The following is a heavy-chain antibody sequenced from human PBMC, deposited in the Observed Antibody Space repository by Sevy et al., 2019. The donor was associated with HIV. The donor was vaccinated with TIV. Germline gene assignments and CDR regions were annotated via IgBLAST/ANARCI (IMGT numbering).Heavy chain of an antibody. CDR3: TRPRSIAAAGTFQH. CDR2: IRSKAYGGTT. Sequence: GGSLRLSCTASGFTFGDYAMRWVRQAPGKGLEWVGFIRSKAYGGTTEYAASVKGRFTISRDDSKSIAYLQMNSLKTEDTAVYYCTRPRSIAAAGTFQHWGQGTLVTVSS. V-gene: IGHV3-49*04. J-gene: IGHJ1*01. D-gene: IGHD6-13*01. CDR1: GFTFGDYA.